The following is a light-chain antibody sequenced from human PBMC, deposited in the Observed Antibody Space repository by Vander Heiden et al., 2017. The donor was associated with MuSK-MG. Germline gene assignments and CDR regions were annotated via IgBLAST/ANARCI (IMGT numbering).Light chain of an antibody. CDR3: QQDDDSPWT. CDR2: DAS. V-gene: IGKV3D-20*01. J-gene: IGKJ1*01. CDR1: RSITNNY. Sequence: IVLTQSPATLSLSPVKGTPLSSGANRSITNNYLAWYQQKPGQPPRLLIHDASTRATGIPDRFSGSASGTDFTLIISRLEPEDFAVYYCQQDDDSPWTFGQGTKLEIK.